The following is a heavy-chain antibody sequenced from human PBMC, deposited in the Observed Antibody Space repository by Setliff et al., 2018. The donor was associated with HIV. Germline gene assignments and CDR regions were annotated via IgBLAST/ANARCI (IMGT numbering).Heavy chain of an antibody. Sequence: LSLTCTVSGDSFSGTSYYWGWIRQPPGKGLEWIGSIHFSGSTWYTQSLKSRVTIWVDTSKNQFSLKVNSVTAADTAVYYCVRPSLGIGGGSIFHNWGQGTLVTVSS. J-gene: IGHJ4*02. CDR3: VRPSLGIGGGSIFHN. CDR1: GDSFSGTSYY. D-gene: IGHD3-3*01. CDR2: IHFSGST. V-gene: IGHV4-39*01.